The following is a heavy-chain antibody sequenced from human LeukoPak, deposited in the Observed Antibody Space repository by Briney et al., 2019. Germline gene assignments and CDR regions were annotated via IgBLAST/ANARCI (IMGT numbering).Heavy chain of an antibody. CDR3: ARSSRYFDWLLTGFYFDY. D-gene: IGHD3-9*01. J-gene: IGHJ4*02. Sequence: SETLSLTCTVSGGSISSYYWSWIRQPPGKGLEWIGYLYYSGSTNYNPSLKSRVTISVDTSKNQFSLKLSSVTAADTAVYYCARSSRYFDWLLTGFYFDYWGQGTLVTVSS. CDR2: LYYSGST. CDR1: GGSISSYY. V-gene: IGHV4-59*12.